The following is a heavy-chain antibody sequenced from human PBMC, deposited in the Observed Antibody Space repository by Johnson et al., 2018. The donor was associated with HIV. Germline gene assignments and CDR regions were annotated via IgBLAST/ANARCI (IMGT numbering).Heavy chain of an antibody. CDR1: GFTFSSYA. CDR3: ARDRGYWDAFDI. D-gene: IGHD3-22*01. Sequence: VQLVESGGGLVQPGGSLRLSCAASGFTFSSYAMSWVRQAPGKGLEWVSAISGSGGSTYYADSVKGRFTISRDNSKNPLYLQMNSLRAEDTAVYYCARDRGYWDAFDIWGQGTMVTVSS. J-gene: IGHJ3*02. V-gene: IGHV3-23*04. CDR2: ISGSGGST.